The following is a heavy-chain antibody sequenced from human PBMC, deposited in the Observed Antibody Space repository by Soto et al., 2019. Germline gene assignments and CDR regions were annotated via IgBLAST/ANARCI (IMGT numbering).Heavy chain of an antibody. CDR3: GRSPGYYHSSGYYYGPAPFDY. J-gene: IGHJ4*02. D-gene: IGHD3-22*01. CDR2: IYYSGST. Sequence: QLQLQESGPGLVKPSETLSLTCTVSGGSISSSSYYWGWIRQPPGKGLEWIGSIYYSGSTYYNPCLQSLGSMCVDTSIHQFAVKLSFVSAADTAVYYCGRSPGYYHSSGYYYGPAPFDYWGQVPLVSVSS. V-gene: IGHV4-39*01. CDR1: GGSISSSSYY.